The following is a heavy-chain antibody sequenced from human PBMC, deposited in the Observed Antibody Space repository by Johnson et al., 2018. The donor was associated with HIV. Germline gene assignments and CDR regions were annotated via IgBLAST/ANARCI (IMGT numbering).Heavy chain of an antibody. V-gene: IGHV3-30-3*01. CDR1: GFTFSNYA. CDR2: ISYDGSYK. D-gene: IGHD2-15*01. Sequence: QMQLVESGGGVVQPGRSMTLSCAASGFTFSNYAMHWLRQAPVKGPEWVAVISYDGSYKDYADSVKGRFTISRDNSKTTLYLQMNSLRDEDTAVYYCANSLLLDAFNIWGQGTVVTVSS. CDR3: ANSLLLDAFNI. J-gene: IGHJ3*02.